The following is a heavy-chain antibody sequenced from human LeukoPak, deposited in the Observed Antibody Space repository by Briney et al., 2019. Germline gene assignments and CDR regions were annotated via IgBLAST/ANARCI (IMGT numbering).Heavy chain of an antibody. Sequence: PSETLSLTCAVSGGSISSSNWWSWVRQPPGKGLEWIGEIYHSGTTNYNPSLKSRVTISVDKSKNQFSLKMSSVTAADTAVYFCAREGYSYGYVDYWGQGTLVTVSS. CDR1: GGSISSSNW. D-gene: IGHD5-18*01. CDR3: AREGYSYGYVDY. CDR2: IYHSGTT. V-gene: IGHV4-4*02. J-gene: IGHJ4*02.